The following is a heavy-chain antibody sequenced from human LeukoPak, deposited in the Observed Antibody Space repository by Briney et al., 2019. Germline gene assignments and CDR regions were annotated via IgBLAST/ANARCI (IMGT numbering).Heavy chain of an antibody. CDR1: GYTFTSYA. CDR2: INTNTGNP. Sequence: ASVKVSCKASGYTFTSYAMNWVRQAPGQGLEWMGWINTNTGNPTYAQGFTGRFVFSLDTSVSTAYLQISSLKAEDTAVYYCATLGGGGNRRAGYYYYMDVWGKGTTVTVSS. D-gene: IGHD4-23*01. V-gene: IGHV7-4-1*02. CDR3: ATLGGGGNRRAGYYYYMDV. J-gene: IGHJ6*03.